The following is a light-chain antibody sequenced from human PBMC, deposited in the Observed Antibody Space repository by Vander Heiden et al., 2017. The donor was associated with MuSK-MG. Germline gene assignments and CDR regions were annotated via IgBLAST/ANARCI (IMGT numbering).Light chain of an antibody. J-gene: IGKJ4*01. CDR1: QSVGSSF. CDR2: GAL. CDR3: QQPRDSVT. Sequence: TPGILSLSPGEGTTLSCRASQSVGSSFLAWYQQKPGQAPSLLLYGALYRDAGIPDRFSGSGSGTDFTLTISRLEPEDFAVYYWQQPRDSVTFGGGTKVEIK. V-gene: IGKV3-20*01.